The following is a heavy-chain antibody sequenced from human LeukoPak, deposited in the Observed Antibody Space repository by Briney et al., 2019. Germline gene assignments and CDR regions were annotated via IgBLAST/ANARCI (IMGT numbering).Heavy chain of an antibody. Sequence: GESLKISCKGSGYSFTSYWIGWVRQMPGKGLEWMGIIYPGDSDTRYSPSFQGQVTISADKSISTAYLQWSSLKASGTAMYYCARPPYYYDSSGYSTYYFDYWGQGTLVTVSS. CDR1: GYSFTSYW. J-gene: IGHJ4*02. D-gene: IGHD3-22*01. CDR2: IYPGDSDT. V-gene: IGHV5-51*01. CDR3: ARPPYYYDSSGYSTYYFDY.